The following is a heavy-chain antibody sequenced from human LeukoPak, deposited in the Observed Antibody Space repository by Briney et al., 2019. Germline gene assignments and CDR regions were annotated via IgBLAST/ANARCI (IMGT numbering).Heavy chain of an antibody. D-gene: IGHD3-10*01. CDR3: ARSREQEWILWFGREDWFDP. CDR2: IIPIFGTA. Sequence: SVKVSCKASGGTFRSYAISWVRQAPGQGLEWMGGIIPIFGTANYAQKFQGRVTITADKSTSTAYMELSSLRSEDTAVYYCARSREQEWILWFGREDWFDPWGQGTLVTVSS. J-gene: IGHJ5*02. V-gene: IGHV1-69*06. CDR1: GGTFRSYA.